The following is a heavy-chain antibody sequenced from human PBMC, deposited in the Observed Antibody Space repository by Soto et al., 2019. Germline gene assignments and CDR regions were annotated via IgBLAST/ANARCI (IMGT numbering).Heavy chain of an antibody. Sequence: PSETLSLTCTVSGGSFSNYDWSWIRQSPGQGLEWIAYIYYTGITNYNPSLKSRLSMSVDTSKNQFSLRLSSVTAADTAIYYCARGYYDSSIYSPHFAYWGRGTLVTVSS. CDR1: GGSFSNYD. CDR3: ARGYYDSSIYSPHFAY. J-gene: IGHJ4*02. CDR2: IYYTGIT. V-gene: IGHV4-59*12. D-gene: IGHD3-22*01.